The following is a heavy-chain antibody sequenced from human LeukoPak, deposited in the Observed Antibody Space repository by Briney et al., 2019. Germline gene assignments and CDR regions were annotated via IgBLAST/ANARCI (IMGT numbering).Heavy chain of an antibody. D-gene: IGHD3-22*01. V-gene: IGHV3-7*01. CDR3: ARPVITRALGAFDI. CDR1: GFTFSSYW. J-gene: IGHJ3*02. CDR2: IKQDGSEK. Sequence: GGSLRLSYAASGFTFSSYWMSWVRQAPGKGLEWVANIKQDGSEKYYVDSVKGRFTISRDNAKNSLYLQMNSLRAEDTAVYYCARPVITRALGAFDIWGQGTMVTVSS.